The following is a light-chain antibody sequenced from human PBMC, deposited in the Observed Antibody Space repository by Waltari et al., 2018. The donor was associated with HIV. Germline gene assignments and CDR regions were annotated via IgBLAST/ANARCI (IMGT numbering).Light chain of an antibody. Sequence: SYVLTQPPSVSVAPGQTASITCGGDNLGTKSVHWYQQKSGQAPVLVVSDNTDRPSGIPERCSGSNSGNTATLTRNRVEAGDEADYYCQVWDSTSDWVFGGGSKLTVL. CDR1: NLGTKS. CDR3: QVWDSTSDWV. CDR2: DNT. J-gene: IGLJ3*02. V-gene: IGLV3-21*02.